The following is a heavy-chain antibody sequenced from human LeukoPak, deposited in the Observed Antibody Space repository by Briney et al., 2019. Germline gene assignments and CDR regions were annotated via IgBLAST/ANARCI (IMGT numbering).Heavy chain of an antibody. V-gene: IGHV1-2*02. CDR1: GNTFTKYY. CDR3: AREGPRYCGGDCYSDAFDI. Sequence: ASVKVSCKASGNTFTKYYIHWVRQAPGQGLEWTGSINPNSGGANYAQKFQGRVTMTRDPSISTAYMELSRLRSDDTAVYYCAREGPRYCGGDCYSDAFDIWGQGTMVTVSS. CDR2: INPNSGGA. D-gene: IGHD2-21*02. J-gene: IGHJ3*02.